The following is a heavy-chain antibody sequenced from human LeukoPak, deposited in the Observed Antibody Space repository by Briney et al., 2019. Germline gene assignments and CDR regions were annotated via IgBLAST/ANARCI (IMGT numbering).Heavy chain of an antibody. CDR3: ARCSAAAGRFDP. CDR1: GGSFSGYY. J-gene: IGHJ5*02. D-gene: IGHD6-13*01. CDR2: INHSGST. V-gene: IGHV4-34*01. Sequence: SETLSLTCAVYGGSFSGYYRGWIRQPPGKGLEWIGEINHSGSTNYNPSLKSRVTISVDTSKNQFSLKLSSVTAADTAVYYCARCSAAAGRFDPWGQGTLVTVSS.